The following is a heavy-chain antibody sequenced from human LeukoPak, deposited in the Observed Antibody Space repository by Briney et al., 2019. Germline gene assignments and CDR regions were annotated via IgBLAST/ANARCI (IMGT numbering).Heavy chain of an antibody. J-gene: IGHJ6*02. CDR2: IYTGGTT. Sequence: GGSLRLSCAASGFTFSSYSMNWVRQAPGKGLERVSVIYTGGTTYYADSVKGRFTISRDNSKNTLYLQMNSLRAEDTALYYCARDPGSINGMDVWGQGTTVTVSS. V-gene: IGHV3-66*01. CDR1: GFTFSSYS. CDR3: ARDPGSINGMDV. D-gene: IGHD2/OR15-2a*01.